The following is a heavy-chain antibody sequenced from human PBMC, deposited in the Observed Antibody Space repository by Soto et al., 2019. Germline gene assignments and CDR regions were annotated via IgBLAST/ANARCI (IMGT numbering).Heavy chain of an antibody. CDR1: GFTFSSYG. J-gene: IGHJ4*02. CDR3: AKDGGDVVVVAATRAIDY. CDR2: ISYDGSNK. V-gene: IGHV3-30*18. Sequence: GGSLRLSCAASGFTFSSYGMHWVRQAPGKGLEWVAVISYDGSNKYYADSVKGRFTISRDNSKNTLYLQMNSLRAEDTAVYYCAKDGGDVVVVAATRAIDYWGQGTLVTVSS. D-gene: IGHD2-15*01.